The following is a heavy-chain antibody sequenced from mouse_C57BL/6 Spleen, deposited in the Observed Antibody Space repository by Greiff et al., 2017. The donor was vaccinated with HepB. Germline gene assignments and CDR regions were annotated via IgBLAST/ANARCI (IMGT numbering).Heavy chain of an antibody. J-gene: IGHJ3*01. CDR2: IYPGDGDT. CDR1: GYAFSSYW. V-gene: IGHV1-80*01. D-gene: IGHD1-1*02. CDR3: ARFPYGSFAY. Sequence: QVQLKESGAELVKPGASVKISCKASGYAFSSYWMNWVKQRPGKGLEWIGQIYPGDGDTNYNGKFKGKATLTADKSSSTAYMQLSSLTSEDSAVYFCARFPYGSFAYWGQGTLVTVSA.